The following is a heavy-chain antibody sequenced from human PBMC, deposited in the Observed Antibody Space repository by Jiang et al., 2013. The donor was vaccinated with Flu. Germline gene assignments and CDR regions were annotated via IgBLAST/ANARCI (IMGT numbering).Heavy chain of an antibody. J-gene: IGHJ4*02. V-gene: IGHV3-72*01. D-gene: IGHD2-21*02. CDR1: GFTFSDRY. CDR2: SRNKANSYTT. CDR3: VVLVTDTHAPYFDY. Sequence: CATSGFTFSDRYMDWVRQAPGKGLEWLGRSRNKANSYTTEYAASVKGRFTISRDDSKNSLYLHMNSLNTEDTAVYYCVVLVTDTHAPYFDYWGQGTLVTVSS.